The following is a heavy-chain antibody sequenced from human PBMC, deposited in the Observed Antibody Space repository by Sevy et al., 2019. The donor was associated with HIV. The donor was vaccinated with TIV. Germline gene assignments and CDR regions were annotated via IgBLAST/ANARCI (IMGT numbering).Heavy chain of an antibody. J-gene: IGHJ6*02. D-gene: IGHD3-10*01. CDR2: FDPEDGET. CDR3: ATPMVRGAPGDYYYGMDV. CDR1: GDSLTELN. V-gene: IGHV1-24*01. Sequence: ASVKVSCQVSGDSLTELNMYWVRQAPGKGLEWMGGFDPEDGETIYAQKFQGRVTMTEDTSTDTAYMELSSLRSEDTAVYYCATPMVRGAPGDYYYGMDVWGQGTTVTVSS.